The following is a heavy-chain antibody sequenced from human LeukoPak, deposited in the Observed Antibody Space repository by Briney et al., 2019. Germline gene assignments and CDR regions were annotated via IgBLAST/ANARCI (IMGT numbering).Heavy chain of an antibody. D-gene: IGHD5-12*01. V-gene: IGHV3-21*01. CDR3: ASSVAMATDAFDI. CDR2: ISSSSGYI. Sequence: PGGSLRLSCAASGFTFSSYSMNWVRQAPGKGLEWVSSISSSSGYIYYADSVKGRFTISRDNAKNSLYLQMNSLRAKDTAVYYCASSVAMATDAFDIWGQGTMVIVSS. J-gene: IGHJ3*02. CDR1: GFTFSSYS.